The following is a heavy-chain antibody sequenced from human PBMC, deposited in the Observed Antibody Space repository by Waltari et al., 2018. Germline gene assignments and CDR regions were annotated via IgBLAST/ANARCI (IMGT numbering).Heavy chain of an antibody. Sequence: QVQLQESGPGLVKPSETLSLTCTVPGGSISSYYWSWIRPPAGKGLEWIGRIYTSGSTNYNPSLKSRVTMSVDTSKNQFSLKLSSVTAADTAVYYCARDRAPYSSSSGWFDPWGQGTLVTVSS. J-gene: IGHJ5*02. CDR2: IYTSGST. CDR1: GGSISSYY. V-gene: IGHV4-4*07. CDR3: ARDRAPYSSSSGWFDP. D-gene: IGHD6-6*01.